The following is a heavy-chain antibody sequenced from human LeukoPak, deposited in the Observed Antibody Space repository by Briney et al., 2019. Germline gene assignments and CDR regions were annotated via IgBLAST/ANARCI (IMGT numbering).Heavy chain of an antibody. V-gene: IGHV3-23*01. Sequence: GGSLRLSCTASGFIFSSYTMSWVRQAPGRGLEWVSTISANGDKSYYADSVKGRFTISRDNSKNTLYLQMNSLRAEDTAVFYCARVGYYASGSFYVPYGMDVWGQGTTVTVSS. CDR1: GFIFSSYT. D-gene: IGHD3-10*01. CDR3: ARVGYYASGSFYVPYGMDV. CDR2: ISANGDKS. J-gene: IGHJ6*02.